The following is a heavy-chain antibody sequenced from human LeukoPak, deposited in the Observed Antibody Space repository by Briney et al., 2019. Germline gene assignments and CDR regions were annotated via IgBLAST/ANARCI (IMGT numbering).Heavy chain of an antibody. CDR2: IYYSGST. Sequence: SQTLSLTCTVSGDSISSGGYYWGWLRQNPGKGREWIGYIYYSGSTYKHPSRKRRFTISVDTSKNQFSLKLSSVTAADTAVYYCAREKTSGSLFDYWGQGTLVTVSS. CDR1: GDSISSGGYY. J-gene: IGHJ4*02. V-gene: IGHV4-31*03. D-gene: IGHD3-3*01. CDR3: AREKTSGSLFDY.